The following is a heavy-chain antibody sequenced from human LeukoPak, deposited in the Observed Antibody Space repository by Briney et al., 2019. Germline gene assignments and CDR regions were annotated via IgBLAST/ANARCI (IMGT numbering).Heavy chain of an antibody. D-gene: IGHD3-10*01. Sequence: HTGGSLRLSCAASGFTFSSYAMSWVRQAPGKGLEWVSSISSSTTNNIYYADSVKGRFTISRDNSKNTLYLQMNSLRAEDTAVYYCAKDRSMVRGVNAYYDYWGQGTLVTVSS. CDR3: AKDRSMVRGVNAYYDY. J-gene: IGHJ4*02. V-gene: IGHV3-23*01. CDR2: ISSSTTNNI. CDR1: GFTFSSYA.